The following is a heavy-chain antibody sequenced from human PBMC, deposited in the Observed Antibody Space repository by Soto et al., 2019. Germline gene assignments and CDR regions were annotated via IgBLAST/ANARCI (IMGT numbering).Heavy chain of an antibody. Sequence: EVQVVESGGGLVQPGGSLRLSCAASGFTFSRYGMNWVRPAPGKGLEWVAYISSSSSTIYYADSVKGRFTISRDNAKNSLYLQMNSLRDEDTAVYYCARDGYCVSTTCYFLPDVWGQGTTVTVSS. CDR2: ISSSSSTI. V-gene: IGHV3-48*02. D-gene: IGHD2-2*03. CDR3: ARDGYCVSTTCYFLPDV. J-gene: IGHJ6*02. CDR1: GFTFSRYG.